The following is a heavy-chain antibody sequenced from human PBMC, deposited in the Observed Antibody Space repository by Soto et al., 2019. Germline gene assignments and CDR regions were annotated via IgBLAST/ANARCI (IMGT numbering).Heavy chain of an antibody. V-gene: IGHV3-48*01. CDR2: ISSSSFTI. CDR1: GFRFSKNS. J-gene: IGHJ6*02. D-gene: IGHD1-26*01. Sequence: GGSLSLSCATSGFRFSKNSMNWVRPAPGRGLEWVSYISSSSFTIHYADSVEGRFAISRDNAKNSLYLQMNSLRAEDTAVYYCARGWATSTYYYYYYGMDVWGQGTTVTVSS. CDR3: ARGWATSTYYYYYYGMDV.